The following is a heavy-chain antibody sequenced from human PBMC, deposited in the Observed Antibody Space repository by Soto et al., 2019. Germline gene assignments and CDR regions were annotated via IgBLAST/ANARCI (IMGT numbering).Heavy chain of an antibody. CDR1: GYPFSSYG. J-gene: IGHJ4*02. CDR2: ISAYNGNT. CDR3: VRGGIGGWMAKYF. D-gene: IGHD3-9*01. Sequence: QVQLVQSGAEVKKPGASVRVSCKASGYPFSSYGITWVRQAPGQGLEWVGWISAYNGNTNYAQRLQGRVTMPTDTANDTAYMELRSLTSDDTAMYYCVRGGIGGWMAKYFWGQGTQVTVSS. V-gene: IGHV1-18*04.